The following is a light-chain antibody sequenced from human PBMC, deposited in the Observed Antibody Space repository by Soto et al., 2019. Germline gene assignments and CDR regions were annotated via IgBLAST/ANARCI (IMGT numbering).Light chain of an antibody. J-gene: IGLJ1*01. V-gene: IGLV2-8*01. CDR2: EVS. CDR3: SSYAGSNNNYV. CDR1: SSDVGGHNY. Sequence: QPVLTQPPSASGSPGQSVTISCTGTSSDVGGHNYVSWYQQHPGKAPKLMIYEVSKRPSGVPDRFSGSKSGNTASLTVSGLQAEDEADYYCSSYAGSNNNYVFGTGTKVTVL.